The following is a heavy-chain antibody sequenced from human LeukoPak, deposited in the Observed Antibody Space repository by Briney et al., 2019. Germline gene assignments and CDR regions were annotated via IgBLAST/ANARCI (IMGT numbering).Heavy chain of an antibody. Sequence: GGSLRLSCTASGFTFGDYAMTWVRQAPGKGLEWVSDISGSGGNTYYAASVKGRFTISRDNSKNTLYLQMNSLRVEDTAVYYCAKKYNTGLDPWGQGTLVTVSS. J-gene: IGHJ5*02. V-gene: IGHV3-23*01. D-gene: IGHD1-14*01. CDR1: GFTFGDYA. CDR3: AKKYNTGLDP. CDR2: ISGSGGNT.